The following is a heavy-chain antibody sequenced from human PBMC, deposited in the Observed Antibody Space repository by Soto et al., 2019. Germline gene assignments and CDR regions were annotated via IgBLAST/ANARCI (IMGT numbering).Heavy chain of an antibody. CDR3: ARNGLTNGWHSYWALFDY. D-gene: IGHD3-10*01. CDR1: GFSLSASGMG. Sequence: SGPTLVNPTQTLTLTCTFSGFSLSASGMGVGWIRQPPGKALEWLALIYWDDDKRYSPSLESRLTIIKDTSKNQVVLTMTNMDPEDTATYYCARNGLTNGWHSYWALFDYWSQGTLVTVSS. V-gene: IGHV2-5*02. J-gene: IGHJ4*02. CDR2: IYWDDDK.